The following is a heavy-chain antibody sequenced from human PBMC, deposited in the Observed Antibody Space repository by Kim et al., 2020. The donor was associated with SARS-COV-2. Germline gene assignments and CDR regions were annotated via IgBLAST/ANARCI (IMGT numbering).Heavy chain of an antibody. CDR1: GYTFSRFG. CDR2: ISGSNDNI. CDR3: ARDYYDSSGYYYYYYGLDV. Sequence: ASVKVSCKASGYTFSRFGISWVRQAPGQGLDWMGWISGSNDNIMYAEKFQGRVTMTTDTSANTAYMELRTLRSDDTAVYYCARDYYDSSGYYYYYYGLDVWGQGTTVTVSS. J-gene: IGHJ6*02. V-gene: IGHV1-18*01. D-gene: IGHD3-22*01.